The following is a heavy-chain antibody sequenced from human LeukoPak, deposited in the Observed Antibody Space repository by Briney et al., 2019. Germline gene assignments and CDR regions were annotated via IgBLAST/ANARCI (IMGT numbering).Heavy chain of an antibody. Sequence: SQTLSLTCAISGDSDSSNSAAWNWIRQSPSRGLEWLGRTYYRSKWYNDYAVSVKSRITINPDTSKNQFSLQLNSVTPEDTAVYYCARDTPGAVTTRSVYYGMTVWGQGTTVTVSS. CDR2: TYYRSKWYN. CDR1: GDSDSSNSAA. V-gene: IGHV6-1*01. D-gene: IGHD4-17*01. J-gene: IGHJ6*02. CDR3: ARDTPGAVTTRSVYYGMTV.